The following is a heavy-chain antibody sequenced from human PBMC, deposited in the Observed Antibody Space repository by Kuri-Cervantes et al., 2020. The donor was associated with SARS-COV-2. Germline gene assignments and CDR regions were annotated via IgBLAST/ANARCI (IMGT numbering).Heavy chain of an antibody. CDR2: ISYDGSNK. V-gene: IGHV3-30-3*01. CDR3: ARAVTMIVVPFYNWFDP. J-gene: IGHJ5*02. D-gene: IGHD3-22*01. CDR1: GFTFSSYA. Sequence: LSLTCAASGFTFSSYAMSWVRQAPGKGLEWVAVISYDGSNKYYADSVKGRSTISRDNSKNTLYLQMNSLRAEDTAVYYCARAVTMIVVPFYNWFDPWGHGTRVT.